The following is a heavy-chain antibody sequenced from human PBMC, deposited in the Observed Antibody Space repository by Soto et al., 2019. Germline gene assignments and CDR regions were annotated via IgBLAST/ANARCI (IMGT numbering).Heavy chain of an antibody. CDR1: GFRLGTYG. CDR3: ARDVVTAVAGSVNWFDP. Sequence: WLPLRVPWTAAGFRLGTYGVHWLRRAPGKGLEWVAFIWYDGTKKFYANSVKGRSTISKDNSNNILYLQMSGLRAEDTAVYYCARDVVTAVAGSVNWFDPWGQGTLVTVSS. J-gene: IGHJ5*02. CDR2: IWYDGTKK. V-gene: IGHV3-33*01. D-gene: IGHD6-19*01.